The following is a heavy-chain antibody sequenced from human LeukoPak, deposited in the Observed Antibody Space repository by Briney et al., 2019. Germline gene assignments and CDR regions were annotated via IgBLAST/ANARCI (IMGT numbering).Heavy chain of an antibody. CDR3: ARDRWYSSSWFVLSDY. J-gene: IGHJ4*02. CDR1: GYTFTGYY. D-gene: IGHD6-13*01. Sequence: ASVKVSCKASGYTFTGYYMHWVRQAPGQGLEWMGWINPNSGGTNYAQKFQGRVTMTRDTSISTAYMELSRLRSDDTAVYYCARDRWYSSSWFVLSDYWGQGTLVTVSS. V-gene: IGHV1-2*02. CDR2: INPNSGGT.